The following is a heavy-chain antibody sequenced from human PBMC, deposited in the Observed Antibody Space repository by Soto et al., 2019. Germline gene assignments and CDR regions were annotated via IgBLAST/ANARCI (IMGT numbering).Heavy chain of an antibody. V-gene: IGHV3-74*01. Sequence: EVQLVESGGGLVQPGGSLRLSCAASGFTFISHWIHWVRQTPGKGRVWVSLIDVGGNNRNYADSVKGRFTISRDNAKNTVYLQMNSLRADDTAVYYCVRGIYQKFGMDVWGQGTTV. CDR3: VRGIYQKFGMDV. CDR2: IDVGGNNR. CDR1: GFTFISHW. J-gene: IGHJ6*02. D-gene: IGHD3-3*02.